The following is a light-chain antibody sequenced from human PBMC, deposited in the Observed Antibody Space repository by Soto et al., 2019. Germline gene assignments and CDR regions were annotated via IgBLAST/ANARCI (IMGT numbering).Light chain of an antibody. Sequence: DIVMTQSPDSLAVSLCERATIDCKSSQSLLYGGNDRNYLAWYQHKPGQSPKLIMYWASTREAGVPDRFSGSGSGTHFTLTISSLQAEDVAVYYCQQYYTTPQTFGQGTKV. CDR1: QSLLYGGNDRNY. CDR3: QQYYTTPQT. V-gene: IGKV4-1*01. J-gene: IGKJ2*01. CDR2: WAS.